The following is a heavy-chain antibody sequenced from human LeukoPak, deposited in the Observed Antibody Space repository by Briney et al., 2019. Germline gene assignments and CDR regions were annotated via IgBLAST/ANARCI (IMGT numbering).Heavy chain of an antibody. D-gene: IGHD2-15*01. CDR3: ARDRVRYCSGGSVYWFDP. J-gene: IGHJ5*02. Sequence: SETLSLTCTVSGGSISSYYWSWIRQPAGKGLEWIGRIYTSGSTNYSPSLKSRVTMSVDTSKNQFSLKLSSVTAADTAVYYCARDRVRYCSGGSVYWFDPWGQGTLVTVSS. CDR1: GGSISSYY. CDR2: IYTSGST. V-gene: IGHV4-4*07.